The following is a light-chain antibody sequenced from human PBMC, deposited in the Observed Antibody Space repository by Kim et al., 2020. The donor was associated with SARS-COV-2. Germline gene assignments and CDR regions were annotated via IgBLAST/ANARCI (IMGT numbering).Light chain of an antibody. CDR1: QSLSINY. CDR2: GAS. Sequence: EVVLTQSPGTLSLSPGERATLSCRASQSLSINYLAWYQQKPGQAPRLLIYGASSRATGIPDRFSGSGSGTDFTLTISRLEPEDFAVYYCQQYDTSPCTFAQGTRLDIK. V-gene: IGKV3-20*01. J-gene: IGKJ5*01. CDR3: QQYDTSPCT.